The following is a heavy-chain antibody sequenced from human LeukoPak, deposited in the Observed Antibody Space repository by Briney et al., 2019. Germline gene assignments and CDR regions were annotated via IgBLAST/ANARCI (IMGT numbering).Heavy chain of an antibody. V-gene: IGHV4-59*01. J-gene: IGHJ4*02. CDR3: ARGYFTAMALPFDY. Sequence: SETLSLTCTVSGGSISSYYWSWIRQPPGKGLEWIAYIYYSGSTNHNPSLKSRVTISVDTSKNQFSLKLSSVTAADTAVYYCARGYFTAMALPFDYWGQGALVTVSS. CDR2: IYYSGST. CDR1: GGSISSYY. D-gene: IGHD5-18*01.